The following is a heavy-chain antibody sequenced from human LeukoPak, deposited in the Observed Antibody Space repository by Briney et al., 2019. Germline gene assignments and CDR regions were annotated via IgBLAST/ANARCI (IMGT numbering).Heavy chain of an antibody. D-gene: IGHD2-21*02. CDR1: GFPFTNAW. Sequence: GGSLRLSCAASGFPFTNAWMSWVRQAPGKGLEWVGRIKSKTDGGTTDYAAPVKGRFTISRDDSKTTLYLQMNSLKTEDTAVYYCTTWGCGGDPTDCYLDHWGQGTLVTVSS. J-gene: IGHJ4*02. CDR3: TTWGCGGDPTDCYLDH. V-gene: IGHV3-15*01. CDR2: IKSKTDGGTT.